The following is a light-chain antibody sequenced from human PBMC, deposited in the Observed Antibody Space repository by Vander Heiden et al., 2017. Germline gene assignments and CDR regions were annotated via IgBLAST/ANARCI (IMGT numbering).Light chain of an antibody. CDR3: PAWDSSTAV. CDR2: KDS. V-gene: IGLV3-1*01. CDR1: KLGDKY. J-gene: IGLJ2*01. Sequence: SYELTQPPSVSVSPGQTASITCSGDKLGDKYACWYQQKPGQSLVLVIYKDSKRPSGIPERFSGSNSGNTATLTISGTQAVDEADYYWPAWDSSTAVFGGGTKLTVL.